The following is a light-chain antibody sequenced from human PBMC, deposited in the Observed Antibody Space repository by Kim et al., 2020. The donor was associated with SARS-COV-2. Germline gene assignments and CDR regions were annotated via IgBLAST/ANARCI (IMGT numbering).Light chain of an antibody. Sequence: QTVVTQEPSLTVSPGGTVTLTCASSTGAVTSGYYPNWFQQKPGQAPRALTYSTSNKHSWTPARFSGSLLGGKAALTLSGVQPEDEAEYYCLLYYGGAQLWVFGGGTQLTV. CDR3: LLYYGGAQLWV. V-gene: IGLV7-43*01. CDR1: TGAVTSGYY. J-gene: IGLJ3*02. CDR2: STS.